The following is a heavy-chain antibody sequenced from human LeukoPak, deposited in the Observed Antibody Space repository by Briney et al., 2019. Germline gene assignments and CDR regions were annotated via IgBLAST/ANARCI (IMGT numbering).Heavy chain of an antibody. Sequence: PGGSLRLSCAAAGFTFSSYAMSWVRQAPGKGLEWVSAISGSGGSTYYADSEKGRFTISRDNSKNTLYLQMNSLRAEDTAVYYCAKDLYSSSLPFDYWGQGTLVTVSS. D-gene: IGHD6-13*01. CDR1: GFTFSSYA. J-gene: IGHJ4*02. CDR2: ISGSGGST. V-gene: IGHV3-23*01. CDR3: AKDLYSSSLPFDY.